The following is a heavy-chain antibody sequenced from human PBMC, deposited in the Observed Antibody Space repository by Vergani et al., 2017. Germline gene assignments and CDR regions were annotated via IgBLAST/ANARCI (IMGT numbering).Heavy chain of an antibody. CDR1: GYSFINYG. Sequence: VQSGDEVKKPGASVKVSCKTSGYSFINYGISWVRQAPGQGLEWMGGIIPIFGTANYAQKFQGRVTITADESTSTAYMELSSLRSEDTAVYYCARDDCSGGSCYEDGYWGQGTLVTVSS. D-gene: IGHD2-15*01. V-gene: IGHV1-69*13. CDR2: IIPIFGTA. CDR3: ARDDCSGGSCYEDGY. J-gene: IGHJ4*02.